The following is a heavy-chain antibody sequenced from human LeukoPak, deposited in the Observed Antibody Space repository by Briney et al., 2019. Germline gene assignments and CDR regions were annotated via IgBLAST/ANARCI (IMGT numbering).Heavy chain of an antibody. CDR2: IYTIGST. CDR3: ARDSYDFWSGYYSPSDV. D-gene: IGHD3-3*01. V-gene: IGHV4-4*07. Sequence: PSEALSLTCTVSGGSISSYYWSWIRQPAGKGLEWIGRIYTIGSTNYNPSLKSRVTMSVDTSKNQFSLKLSSVTAADTAVYYCARDSYDFWSGYYSPSDVWGKGTTVTASS. J-gene: IGHJ6*04. CDR1: GGSISSYY.